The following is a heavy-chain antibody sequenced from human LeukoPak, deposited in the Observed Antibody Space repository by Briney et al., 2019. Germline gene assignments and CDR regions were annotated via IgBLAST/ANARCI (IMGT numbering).Heavy chain of an antibody. D-gene: IGHD5-18*01. CDR1: GFTFSNYG. J-gene: IGHJ2*01. CDR2: ISYDGSNK. Sequence: GGSLRLSCAASGFTFSNYGMHWVRQAPGKGLEWVAVISYDGSNKYYADSVKGRFAISRDNSKNTLYLQMYSLRPEDTAVYYCAKDAGYSYGTQTPPWYLDLWGRGTLVTVSS. V-gene: IGHV3-30*18. CDR3: AKDAGYSYGTQTPPWYLDL.